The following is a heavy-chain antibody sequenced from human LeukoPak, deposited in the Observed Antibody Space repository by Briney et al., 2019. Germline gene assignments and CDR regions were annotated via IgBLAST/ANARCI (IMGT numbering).Heavy chain of an antibody. V-gene: IGHV3-30*03. CDR1: GFTFSSYG. CDR3: ARDLSSSWYLYYYYMDV. CDR2: ISYDGSNK. D-gene: IGHD6-13*01. J-gene: IGHJ6*03. Sequence: GGSLRLSCAASGFTFSSYGMHWVRQAPGKGLEWVAVISYDGSNKYYADSVKGRFTISRDNSKNTLYLQMNSLRAEDTAVYYCARDLSSSWYLYYYYMDVWGKGTTVTVSS.